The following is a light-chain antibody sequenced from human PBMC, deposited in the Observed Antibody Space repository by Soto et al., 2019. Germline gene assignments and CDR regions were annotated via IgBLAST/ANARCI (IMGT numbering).Light chain of an antibody. J-gene: IGLJ2*01. CDR2: DVS. CDR1: SSDVGGYNY. CDR3: SSYTSSSVV. Sequence: QSVLTQPASVSGSPGQSITISCTGTSSDVGGYNYVSWYQQHPGKAPKLMIYDVSNRPTGVSNRFSGSKSGNTASLTISGLQAEDEADYYCSSYTSSSVVFGGVTQLTVL. V-gene: IGLV2-14*01.